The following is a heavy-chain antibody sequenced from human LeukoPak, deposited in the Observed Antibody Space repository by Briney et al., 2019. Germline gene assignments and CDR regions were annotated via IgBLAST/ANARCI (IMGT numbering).Heavy chain of an antibody. Sequence: SETLSLTCAVSGYSISSGYYWGWIRQPPGKGLEWIGSIYHSGSTYYNPSLKNRVTISVDTSKNQFSLKLSSVTAADTAVYYCARDYGDYRFDYWGQGTLVTVSS. CDR3: ARDYGDYRFDY. D-gene: IGHD4-11*01. CDR2: IYHSGST. V-gene: IGHV4-38-2*02. J-gene: IGHJ4*02. CDR1: GYSISSGYY.